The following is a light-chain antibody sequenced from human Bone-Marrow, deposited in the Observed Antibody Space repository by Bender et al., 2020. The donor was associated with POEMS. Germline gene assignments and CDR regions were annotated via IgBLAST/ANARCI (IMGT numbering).Light chain of an antibody. V-gene: IGLV2-23*02. CDR2: EVS. CDR3: ASYSGSHSFV. J-gene: IGLJ1*01. Sequence: QSALTQPASVSGSPGQSISISCTGASSDVGSYNLVSWYQQHPGKAPKLTIYEVSKRSSGVPDRFSGSKSGNTASLTVSGLETEDEADYYCASYSGSHSFVFGTGTKVTVL. CDR1: SSDVGSYNL.